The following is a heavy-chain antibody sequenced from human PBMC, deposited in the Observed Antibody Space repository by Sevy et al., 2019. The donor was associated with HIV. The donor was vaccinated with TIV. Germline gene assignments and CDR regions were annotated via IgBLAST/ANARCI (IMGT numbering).Heavy chain of an antibody. J-gene: IGHJ4*02. CDR2: ISGSGTST. CDR3: GKVSIFGVGGFYDY. CDR1: GFSFSTYA. Sequence: GGSLRLSCAAPGFSFSTYAMTWVRQAPGKGLEWVSGISGSGTSTYYTDSVKGRFTISRDNSKNTVYLQMNNLRAEDTAVYYCGKVSIFGVGGFYDYWGQRTLVTVSS. V-gene: IGHV3-23*01. D-gene: IGHD3-3*01.